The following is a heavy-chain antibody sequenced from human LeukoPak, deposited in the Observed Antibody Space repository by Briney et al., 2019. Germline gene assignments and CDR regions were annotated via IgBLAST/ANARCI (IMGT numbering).Heavy chain of an antibody. CDR2: ISYDGSNK. D-gene: IGHD3-22*01. CDR1: GFTFSSYG. J-gene: IGHJ4*02. V-gene: IGHV3-30*18. Sequence: GGSLRLSCAASGFTFSSYGMHWVRQAPGKGLEWVAVISYDGSNKYYADSVKGRFTISRDNSKNTLYLQMNSLRAEDTAVYYCAKGEIVVVIRALIDYWGQGTLVTVSS. CDR3: AKGEIVVVIRALIDY.